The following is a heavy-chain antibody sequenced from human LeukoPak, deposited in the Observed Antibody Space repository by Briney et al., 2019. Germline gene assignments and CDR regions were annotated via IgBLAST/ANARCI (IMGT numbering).Heavy chain of an antibody. CDR3: ARGRDSGSFIIDY. D-gene: IGHD3-10*01. Sequence: GGSLRLSCAGSGFTFASYAVHWVRQAPGKRLEWVAFISSDGTTEHYRDSVKGRFTLSRDNSKNTVSLQMNSLGTEDTAVYYCARGRDSGSFIIDYWGQGSLVTVSS. CDR1: GFTFASYA. V-gene: IGHV3-30-3*01. J-gene: IGHJ4*02. CDR2: ISSDGTTE.